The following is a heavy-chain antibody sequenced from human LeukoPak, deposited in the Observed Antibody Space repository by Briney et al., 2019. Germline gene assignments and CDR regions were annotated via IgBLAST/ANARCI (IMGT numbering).Heavy chain of an antibody. J-gene: IGHJ4*02. CDR2: INPSGGST. V-gene: IGHV1-46*01. Sequence: AASVRVSCKASGYTFTSYYMHWVRQAPGQGLEWMGIINPSGGSTSYAQKFQGRVTMTRDTSASTAYMELSSLRSEDTAVYYCAREGITGTTWVYWGQGTLVTVSS. D-gene: IGHD1-20*01. CDR1: GYTFTSYY. CDR3: AREGITGTTWVY.